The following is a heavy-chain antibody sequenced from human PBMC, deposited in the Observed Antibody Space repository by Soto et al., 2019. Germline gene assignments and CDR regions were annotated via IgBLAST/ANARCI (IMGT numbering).Heavy chain of an antibody. D-gene: IGHD2-2*01. CDR1: GYTFTSYA. V-gene: IGHV1-3*01. CDR3: ARDKIVVVPAANYYYYYYMDV. CDR2: INAGNGNT. J-gene: IGHJ6*03. Sequence: ASVKVSCKASGYTFTSYAMHWVRQAPGQRLEWMGWINAGNGNTKYSQKFQGRVTITRDTSASTAYMELSSLRSEDTAVYYCARDKIVVVPAANYYYYYYMDVWGKGTTVTVSS.